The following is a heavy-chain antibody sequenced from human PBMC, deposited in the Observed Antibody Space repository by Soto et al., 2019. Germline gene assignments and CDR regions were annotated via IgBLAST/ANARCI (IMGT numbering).Heavy chain of an antibody. CDR2: ISGSGDGT. V-gene: IGHV3-23*01. CDR3: ATGVSQYTPLDLFDY. J-gene: IGHJ4*02. Sequence: GGSLRLSCAASVFAVGSHVMSLVRQSRGKGLEWVSSISGSGDGTYYGDSVKGRFTISRDNSRNTEYLQMTSLRVEDTAVYYCATGVSQYTPLDLFDYWGRGTLVTVSS. D-gene: IGHD5-18*01. CDR1: VFAVGSHV.